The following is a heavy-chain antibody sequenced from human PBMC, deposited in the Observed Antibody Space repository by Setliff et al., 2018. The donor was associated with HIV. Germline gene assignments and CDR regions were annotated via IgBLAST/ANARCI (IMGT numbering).Heavy chain of an antibody. V-gene: IGHV4-61*09. Sequence: SETLSLTCSVSGDSISSGSYYWSWIRQPAGKGLEWIGHIYTSGSTNYNPSLKSRVTISGDTTKNQISLKLTSVTAADTAVYYCARGGRSTVTQWAWFDPWGQGTLVTVSS. CDR1: GDSISSGSYY. D-gene: IGHD4-17*01. CDR2: IYTSGST. CDR3: ARGGRSTVTQWAWFDP. J-gene: IGHJ5*02.